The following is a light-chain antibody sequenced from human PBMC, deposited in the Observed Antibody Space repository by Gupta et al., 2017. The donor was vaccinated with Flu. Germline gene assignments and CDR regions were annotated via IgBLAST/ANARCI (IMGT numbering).Light chain of an antibody. CDR1: SGINVGPYR. CDR2: YNSDADK. CDR3: MIWHSSSGV. J-gene: IGLJ3*02. Sequence: QSVLTQPSSLSASPGASASLTCTFRSGINVGPYRIYWYQQKPGSPPPYLLSYNSDADKQQGSGVTSRVSGSKEASANAGILISAGLQAEEEDEYYCMIWHSSSGVFGGGTKLTVL. V-gene: IGLV5-45*02.